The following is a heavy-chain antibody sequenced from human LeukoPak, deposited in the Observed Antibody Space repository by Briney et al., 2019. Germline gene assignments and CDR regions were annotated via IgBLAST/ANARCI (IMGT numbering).Heavy chain of an antibody. CDR3: AKLGLDCSSTSCFPEDY. CDR2: ISGSGGST. Sequence: GGSLRLSCAASGFTFSSYAMSWVRQAPGKGREWVSAISGSGGSTYYADPVKGRFTISRDNSKNTLYLQMNSLRAEDTAVYYCAKLGLDCSSTSCFPEDYWGQGTLVTVSS. J-gene: IGHJ4*02. V-gene: IGHV3-23*01. D-gene: IGHD2-2*01. CDR1: GFTFSSYA.